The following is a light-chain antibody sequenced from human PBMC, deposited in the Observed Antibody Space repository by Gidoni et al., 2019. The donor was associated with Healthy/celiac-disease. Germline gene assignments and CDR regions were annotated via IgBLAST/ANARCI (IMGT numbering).Light chain of an antibody. CDR3: KQYNSSWT. CDR2: KAS. Sequence: IQMTQSPSTLSASVGDRVTITCRASQSISSWLVWYQQKPGKAPKLLIYKASSLESGAPSRFNGSGYGTEFTLTISSLQTDDFATYYCKQYNSSWTFGQGTKVEIK. V-gene: IGKV1-5*03. J-gene: IGKJ1*01. CDR1: QSISSW.